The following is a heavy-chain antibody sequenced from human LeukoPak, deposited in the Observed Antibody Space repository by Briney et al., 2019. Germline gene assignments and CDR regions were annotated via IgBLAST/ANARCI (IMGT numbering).Heavy chain of an antibody. CDR1: GGSISSYY. J-gene: IGHJ6*02. D-gene: IGHD3-10*01. CDR2: IYYSGST. Sequence: SETLSLTCTVSGGSISSYYWSWIRQPPGKGLEWIGYIYYSGSTNYNPSLKSRVTISVDTSKNQFSLKLSSVTAADTAVYYCARSMVRDYYYGMDVWGQGTTVTVSS. CDR3: ARSMVRDYYYGMDV. V-gene: IGHV4-59*01.